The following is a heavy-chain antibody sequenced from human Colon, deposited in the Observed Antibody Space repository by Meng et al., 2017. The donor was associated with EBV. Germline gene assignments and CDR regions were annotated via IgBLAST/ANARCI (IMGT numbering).Heavy chain of an antibody. CDR1: GGSMSSGNYY. J-gene: IGHJ4*02. V-gene: IGHV4-30-4*01. D-gene: IGHD2-21*01. CDR3: ASFDHIPRRNYFDY. CDR2: IHHSGSA. Sequence: QGQLREWGPGLVGPSQTLSLTCTVSGGSMSSGNYYWSWIRQPPGKGLEWIGYIHHSGSAYYNPSLKSRVSISVDTSKNQFSLNLNSMTAADTAVYYCASFDHIPRRNYFDYWGQGTLVTVSS.